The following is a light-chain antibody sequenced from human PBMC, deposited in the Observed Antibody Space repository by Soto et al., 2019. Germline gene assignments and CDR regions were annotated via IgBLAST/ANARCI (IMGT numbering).Light chain of an antibody. J-gene: IGLJ3*02. CDR2: GNS. V-gene: IGLV1-40*01. CDR1: ISNIGAHYD. CDR3: QSSDSSLSGWV. Sequence: QSVLTQPPSVSGAPGQRVTISCTGSISNIGAHYDVHWYQQFPGTAPKLLIYGNSNRPSGVPDRFSGSKSGTSASLAITGLQAEDEADYYCQSSDSSLSGWVFGGGTKVSVL.